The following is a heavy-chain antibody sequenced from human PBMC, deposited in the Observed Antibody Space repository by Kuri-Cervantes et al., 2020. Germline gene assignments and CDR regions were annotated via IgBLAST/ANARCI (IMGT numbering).Heavy chain of an antibody. CDR3: ARSEHMSDAFDI. V-gene: IGHV2-26*01. CDR1: GYSISSGYYW. Sequence: ETLSLTCAVSGYSISSGYYWGWIRQPPGKALEWLAHIFSNDEKSFSTSLKTRLTISKDTSRSQVVLTMTNMDPMDTATYFCARSEHMSDAFDIWGQGTMVTVSS. CDR2: IFSNDEK. J-gene: IGHJ3*02. D-gene: IGHD1/OR15-1a*01.